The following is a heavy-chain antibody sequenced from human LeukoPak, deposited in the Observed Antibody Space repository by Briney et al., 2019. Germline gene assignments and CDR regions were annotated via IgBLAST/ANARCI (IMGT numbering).Heavy chain of an antibody. D-gene: IGHD1-1*01. J-gene: IGHJ6*02. V-gene: IGHV3-23*01. CDR2: ITTSGST. Sequence: GGSPRLSCAASGFTFSSYAMSWVRHAPGKGLEWVSGITTSGSTYYADSVKGRFPISRENSNNTLYLHMDSLRAEDTAVYYCAKAPVWNYYYGLDVWGQGTTVTVSS. CDR3: AKAPVWNYYYGLDV. CDR1: GFTFSSYA.